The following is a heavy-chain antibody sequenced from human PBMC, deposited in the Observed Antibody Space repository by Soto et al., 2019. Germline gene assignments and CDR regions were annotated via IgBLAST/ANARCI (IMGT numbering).Heavy chain of an antibody. D-gene: IGHD3-10*01. Sequence: GGSLRLSCTASGFTFSNAWMNWVRQAPGRGLEWVGRIKSKTDGGTTDYAAPVEGRFIISRDDSKNTLYLHVNSLKTDDTAVYYCARSDSMVRGVGKNFYYHYCMDVWGKGTTVAVSS. CDR3: ARSDSMVRGVGKNFYYHYCMDV. J-gene: IGHJ6*03. CDR2: IKSKTDGGTT. V-gene: IGHV3-15*07. CDR1: GFTFSNAW.